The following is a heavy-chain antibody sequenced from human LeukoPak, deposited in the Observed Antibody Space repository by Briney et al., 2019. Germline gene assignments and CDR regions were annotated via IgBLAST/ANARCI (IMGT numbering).Heavy chain of an antibody. J-gene: IGHJ4*02. CDR1: GYTFTSYG. CDR3: ARARSVGPTTEPYYFDY. CDR2: ISPYNGNT. Sequence: ASVKVSCKASGYTFTSYGFSWVRQAPGQGLEWMGWISPYNGNTNYAQKLQGRVTMTTDTSTSTAYMELRSLRSDDTAVYYCARARSVGPTTEPYYFDYWGQGTLVTVSS. V-gene: IGHV1-18*01. D-gene: IGHD1-26*01.